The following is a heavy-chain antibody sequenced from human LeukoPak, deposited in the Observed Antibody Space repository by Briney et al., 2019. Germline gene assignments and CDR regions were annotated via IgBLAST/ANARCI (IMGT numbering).Heavy chain of an antibody. CDR3: ANMRGRTAPFDY. CDR1: GGSISSSSYY. D-gene: IGHD5-18*01. V-gene: IGHV4-39*07. CDR2: IYYSGST. Sequence: SGTLSLTCTVSGGSISSSSYYWGWIRQPPGKGLEWIGSIYYSGSTYYNPSLKSRVTISVDTSKNQFSLKLSSVTAADTAVYYCANMRGRTAPFDYWGQGTLVTVSS. J-gene: IGHJ4*02.